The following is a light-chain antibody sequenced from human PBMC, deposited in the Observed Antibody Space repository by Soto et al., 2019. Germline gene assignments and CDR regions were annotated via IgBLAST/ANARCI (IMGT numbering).Light chain of an antibody. V-gene: IGKV1-9*01. J-gene: IGKJ4*01. CDR2: AAS. CDR1: QDIRSY. CDR3: QHLHSYPLT. Sequence: DIQLTQSPSFLSASVGDRVTITCRASQDIRSYLAWYQQKPGKAPNLLIYAASTLQSGVPSRFSGSGSGTEFTLTISSLQPEDFAYYYCQHLHSYPLTCGGGTKVEI.